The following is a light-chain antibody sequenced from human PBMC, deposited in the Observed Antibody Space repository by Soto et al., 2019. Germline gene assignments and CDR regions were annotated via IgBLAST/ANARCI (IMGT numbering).Light chain of an antibody. V-gene: IGKV1-39*01. CDR3: QKCKVAPFT. CDR2: AAS. CDR1: QSISTY. Sequence: DIQVTQSPSSLSASVGDRVTITCRASQSISTYLNWYQQKPGKAPKLLIYAASNFENGVPSRFSGSGSGTDFTLTISSLQPEDVATYYCQKCKVAPFTFGGGTKVDIK. J-gene: IGKJ4*01.